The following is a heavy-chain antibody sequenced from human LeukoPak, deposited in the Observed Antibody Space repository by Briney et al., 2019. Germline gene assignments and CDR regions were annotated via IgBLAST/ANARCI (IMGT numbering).Heavy chain of an antibody. CDR2: IKRKTDGGTT. CDR1: EFPFGKAW. CDR3: ATGDYGAFDI. Sequence: GGSLRLSCAASEFPFGKAWMSWVRQAPGKGLEWVGLIKRKTDGGTTDYAAPMKGRFTISRDDSKNTLYLQVNSLKTEDTAVYYCATGDYGAFDIWGQGTMVTVSS. J-gene: IGHJ3*02. D-gene: IGHD4-17*01. V-gene: IGHV3-15*01.